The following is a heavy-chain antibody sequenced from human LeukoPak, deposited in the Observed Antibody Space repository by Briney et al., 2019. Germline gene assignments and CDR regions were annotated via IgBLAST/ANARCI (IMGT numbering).Heavy chain of an antibody. CDR3: ARAPPADSRLFAY. Sequence: GGTLRLSCAASGFTFSSYWMHWVRQGPGKGLVWVSRINSDGSSTSYADSVKGRFTISRDNAKNTLYLQMNSLRAEDTAVYYCARAPPADSRLFAYWGQGTLVTVSS. CDR1: GFTFSSYW. J-gene: IGHJ4*02. D-gene: IGHD3-22*01. CDR2: INSDGSST. V-gene: IGHV3-74*01.